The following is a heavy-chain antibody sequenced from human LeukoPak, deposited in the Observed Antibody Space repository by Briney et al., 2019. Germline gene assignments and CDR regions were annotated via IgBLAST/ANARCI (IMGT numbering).Heavy chain of an antibody. Sequence: PGGSLRLSCAASGFTFSSYWMSWVRQAPGKGLEWVANIKQDGSEKYYVDSVKGRFTISRDNAKNSLHLQMNSLRAEDTAVYYCARDQNKGRLETGLGYWGQGALVTVSS. V-gene: IGHV3-7*01. J-gene: IGHJ4*02. CDR1: GFTFSSYW. CDR3: ARDQNKGRLETGLGY. CDR2: IKQDGSEK.